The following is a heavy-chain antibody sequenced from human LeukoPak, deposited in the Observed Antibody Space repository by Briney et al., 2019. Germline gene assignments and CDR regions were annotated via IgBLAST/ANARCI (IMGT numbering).Heavy chain of an antibody. CDR1: GDSVSSNSAA. CDR2: TYYRSKWYN. V-gene: IGHV6-1*01. CDR3: AKENTRIVAAGGSGSMFDY. Sequence: SQIFSLTCAISGDSVSSNSAAWNWIRQSPSRGLEWLGRTYYRSKWYNEYAVSVKSRITINPDTSKNQFSLQLNSVTPEDTAVYYCAKENTRIVAAGGSGSMFDYWGQGTLVTVSS. J-gene: IGHJ4*02. D-gene: IGHD6-13*01.